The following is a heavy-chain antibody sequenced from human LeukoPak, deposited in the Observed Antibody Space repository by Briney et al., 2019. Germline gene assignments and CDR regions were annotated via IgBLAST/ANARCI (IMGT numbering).Heavy chain of an antibody. D-gene: IGHD6-19*01. V-gene: IGHV4-61*02. J-gene: IGHJ4*02. CDR2: IYSSGST. Sequence: SETLSLTCTVSGGSISSSNYFWSWIRQPAGKGLEWIGRIYSSGSTNYDPSLKSRVTISVDTSKNQFSLKLNSATAADTAVYYCAREFSSGWIFYFDHWGQGALVTVPS. CDR1: GGSISSSNYF. CDR3: AREFSSGWIFYFDH.